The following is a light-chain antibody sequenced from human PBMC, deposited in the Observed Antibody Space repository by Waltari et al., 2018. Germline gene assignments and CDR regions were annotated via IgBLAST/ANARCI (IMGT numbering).Light chain of an antibody. CDR2: KAS. CDR3: LQYNSYPWT. J-gene: IGKJ1*01. CDR1: QSIVVW. Sequence: DIQVTHSPSPLSAAVGGRVTIPCRASQSIVVWLAWYQQKPGKAPRLLIYKASYLESGVPSRFSGSASGTAFTLTISSLQADDFATYYCLQYNSYPWTFGQGTTVEIK. V-gene: IGKV1-5*03.